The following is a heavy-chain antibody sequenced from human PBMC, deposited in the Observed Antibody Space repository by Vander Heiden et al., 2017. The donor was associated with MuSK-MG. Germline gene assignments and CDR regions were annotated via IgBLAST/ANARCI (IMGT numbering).Heavy chain of an antibody. CDR2: VHPEDGET. CDR1: GYGFSDYY. D-gene: IGHD2-2*01. J-gene: IGHJ4*02. V-gene: IGHV1-69-2*01. CDR3: ATAPIVVIPAASFDS. Sequence: EAQLLQSGAEMKKPGSTVRISCRVSGYGFSDYYLHWVQQAPGKGLEWMGLVHPEDGETLFAEKCQDRITMSADASTETGYMELSSLRSEDTAVYYCATAPIVVIPAASFDSWGQGTLVTVSS.